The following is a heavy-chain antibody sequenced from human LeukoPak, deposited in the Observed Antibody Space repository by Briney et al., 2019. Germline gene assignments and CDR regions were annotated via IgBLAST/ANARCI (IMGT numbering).Heavy chain of an antibody. CDR3: ARVAVAEVYFDY. D-gene: IGHD6-19*01. Sequence: SETLSLTCAVYGGSFSGYYWSWIRQPPGKGLEWIGEINHSGSTNYNPSLKSRVTISVDTSKNQFSLKLSSVTAADTAVYYCARVAVAEVYFDYWGQGTLVTVSS. J-gene: IGHJ4*02. CDR1: GGSFSGYY. V-gene: IGHV4-34*01. CDR2: INHSGST.